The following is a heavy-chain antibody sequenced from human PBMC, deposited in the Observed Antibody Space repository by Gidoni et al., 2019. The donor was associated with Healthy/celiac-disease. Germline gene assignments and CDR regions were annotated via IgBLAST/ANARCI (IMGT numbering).Heavy chain of an antibody. V-gene: IGHV1-3*01. Sequence: QVQLMQSGAEVKKPGASVNVSCKASGYTFTSYAMHWVRQAPGQRLEWMGWINAGNGNTKYSQKFQGRVTITRDKAASTAYMELSSLRSEDTAVYYCANLGAVGRLDYWGQGTLVTVSS. J-gene: IGHJ4*02. CDR2: INAGNGNT. D-gene: IGHD2-2*01. CDR3: ANLGAVGRLDY. CDR1: GYTFTSYA.